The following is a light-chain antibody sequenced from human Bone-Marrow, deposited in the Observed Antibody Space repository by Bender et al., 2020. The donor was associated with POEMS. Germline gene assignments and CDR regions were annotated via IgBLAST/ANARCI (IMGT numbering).Light chain of an antibody. Sequence: SYELTQPPSVSVSPGQTASISCSGDKLGDKFACWYQQKPGHSPLLVIYQDDRRPSGISDRFSGSNSGNTATLTISETQPMDEADYYCQARAIFGGGTKLTVL. J-gene: IGLJ2*01. CDR1: KLGDKF. V-gene: IGLV3-1*01. CDR3: QARAI. CDR2: QDD.